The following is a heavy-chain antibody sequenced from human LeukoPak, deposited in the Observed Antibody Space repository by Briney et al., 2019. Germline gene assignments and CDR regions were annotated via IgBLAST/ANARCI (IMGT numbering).Heavy chain of an antibody. D-gene: IGHD5-18*01. Sequence: PGGSLRLSCAASGFTFDDYGMSWVRQAPGKGLEWVSGINWNGGSTGYADSVKGRFTISRDNAKNSLYLQMNSLRAEDTALYYCARDDNLSYGYGRDFDYWGQGTLVTVSS. CDR1: GFTFDDYG. CDR3: ARDDNLSYGYGRDFDY. CDR2: INWNGGST. V-gene: IGHV3-20*04. J-gene: IGHJ4*02.